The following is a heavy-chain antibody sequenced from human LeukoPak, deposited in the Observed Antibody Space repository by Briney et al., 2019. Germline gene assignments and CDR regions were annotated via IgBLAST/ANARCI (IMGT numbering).Heavy chain of an antibody. D-gene: IGHD3-22*01. CDR1: GGSISSGDYY. J-gene: IGHJ4*02. V-gene: IGHV4-30-4*08. Sequence: SETLSLTCTVSGGSISSGDYYLSWIRQPPGKGLEWIGYIYYSGSTYYNPSLKSRVTISVDTYKNQFSLKLSSVTAADTAVYYCARAEPYDSSGYYSGHFDYWGQGTLVTVSS. CDR3: ARAEPYDSSGYYSGHFDY. CDR2: IYYSGST.